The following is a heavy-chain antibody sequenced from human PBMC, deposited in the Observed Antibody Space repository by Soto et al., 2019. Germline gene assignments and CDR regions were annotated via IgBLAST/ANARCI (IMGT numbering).Heavy chain of an antibody. V-gene: IGHV1-69*13. D-gene: IGHD3-10*01. Sequence: ASVKVSCKASGGTFSSYAISWVRQAPGQGLEWMGGIIPIFGTANYAQKFQGRVTITADESTSTAYMELSSLRSEDTAVYYCARHLRFGESVTANWFDPWGQGTLVTVSS. CDR1: GGTFSSYA. J-gene: IGHJ5*02. CDR2: IIPIFGTA. CDR3: ARHLRFGESVTANWFDP.